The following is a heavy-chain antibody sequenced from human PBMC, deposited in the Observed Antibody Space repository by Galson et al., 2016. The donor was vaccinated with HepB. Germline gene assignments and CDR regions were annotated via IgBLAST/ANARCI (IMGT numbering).Heavy chain of an antibody. CDR2: ISTSSTTI. J-gene: IGHJ6*02. D-gene: IGHD2-2*01. CDR1: GFTFSDYY. Sequence: SLRLSCAASGFTFSDYYMSWIRQAPGKGLEWISYISTSSTTIYYADSVKGRFTISRDNAKVYLQMNGLRAEDTAVYYCAKARLYCSSSSCFGRDLYVMDMWGPGTAVIVSS. CDR3: AKARLYCSSSSCFGRDLYVMDM. V-gene: IGHV3-11*04.